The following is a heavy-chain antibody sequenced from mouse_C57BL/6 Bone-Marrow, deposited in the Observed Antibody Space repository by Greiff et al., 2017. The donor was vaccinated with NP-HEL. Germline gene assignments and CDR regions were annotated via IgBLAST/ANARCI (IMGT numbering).Heavy chain of an antibody. V-gene: IGHV1-81*01. CDR3: ARRQLRLPHFDY. Sequence: VKLQESGAELARPGASVKLSCKASGYTFTSYGISWVKQRTGQGLEWIGEIYPRSGNTYYNEKFKGKATLTADKSSSTAYMELRSLTSEDSAVYFCARRQLRLPHFDYWGQGTTLTVSS. CDR1: GYTFTSYG. J-gene: IGHJ2*01. D-gene: IGHD3-2*02. CDR2: IYPRSGNT.